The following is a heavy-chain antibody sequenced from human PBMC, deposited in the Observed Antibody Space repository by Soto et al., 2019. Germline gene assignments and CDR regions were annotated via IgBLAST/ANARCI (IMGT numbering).Heavy chain of an antibody. V-gene: IGHV1-8*01. J-gene: IGHJ4*02. CDR2: MNPNSGNT. Sequence: QVQLVQSGAEVKKPGASVKVSCKASGYTFTSYDINWVRQATGQGLEWMGWMNPNSGNTGYAQKFQGRATMTRNTSTSTAYTELSSLRSEDTAVYYCAREHSSSWRFDSWGQGTLGTVSS. D-gene: IGHD6-13*01. CDR3: AREHSSSWRFDS. CDR1: GYTFTSYD.